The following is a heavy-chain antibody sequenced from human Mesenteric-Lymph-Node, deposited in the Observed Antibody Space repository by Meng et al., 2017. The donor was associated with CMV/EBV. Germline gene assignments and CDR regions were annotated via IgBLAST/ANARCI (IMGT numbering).Heavy chain of an antibody. CDR2: INPNSGGT. Sequence: ASVKVSCKASGYSFTTYFVYWVRQAPGQGLEWMGWINPNSGGTNYAQKFQGRVTMTRDTSISTAYMELSRLRSDDTAVYYCARATGTTFGGGFDYWGQGTLVTVSS. CDR3: ARATGTTFGGGFDY. J-gene: IGHJ4*02. V-gene: IGHV1-2*02. D-gene: IGHD3-16*01. CDR1: GYSFTTYF.